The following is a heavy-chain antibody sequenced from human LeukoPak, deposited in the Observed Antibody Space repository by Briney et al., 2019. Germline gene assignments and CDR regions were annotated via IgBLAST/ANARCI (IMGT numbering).Heavy chain of an antibody. D-gene: IGHD2/OR15-2a*01. CDR2: IYPGDSDT. J-gene: IGHJ4*02. CDR1: GFSLTDYW. CDR3: ARLFYGNKPHFGY. Sequence: GESLKISCKGSGFSLTDYWIGWVRQMPGKGLEWMGIIYPGDSDTRYSPSFQGRVTISADKSISTAYLQWGSLKASDTAMYYCARLFYGNKPHFGYWWQGNRVTVSS. V-gene: IGHV5-51*01.